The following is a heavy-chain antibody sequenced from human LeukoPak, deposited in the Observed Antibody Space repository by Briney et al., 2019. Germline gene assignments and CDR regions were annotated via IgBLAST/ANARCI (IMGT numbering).Heavy chain of an antibody. J-gene: IGHJ4*02. Sequence: GRSLRLSCAASGFTFSSYGMHWVRQAPGKGLEWVAVIWYDGSNKYYADSVKGRFTISRDNSKNTLYLQMNSLRAEDTAVYYCAKAFDDFWSGPRFSYFDYWGQGTLVTVSS. D-gene: IGHD3-3*01. CDR2: IWYDGSNK. CDR3: AKAFDDFWSGPRFSYFDY. V-gene: IGHV3-33*06. CDR1: GFTFSSYG.